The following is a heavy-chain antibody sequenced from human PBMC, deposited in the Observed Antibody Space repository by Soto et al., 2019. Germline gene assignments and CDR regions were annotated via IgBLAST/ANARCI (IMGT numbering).Heavy chain of an antibody. D-gene: IGHD6-6*01. CDR1: GGSISSSSYY. V-gene: IGHV4-39*01. CDR2: IYYSGST. CDR3: ARGRIAARTRGDWIDP. J-gene: IGHJ5*02. Sequence: SETLSLTCTVSGGSISSSSYYWGWIRQPPGKGLEWIGSIYYSGSTYYNPSLKSRVTISVDTSKNQFSLKLSSVTAADTAVYYCARGRIAARTRGDWIDPWGQGTLVTVSS.